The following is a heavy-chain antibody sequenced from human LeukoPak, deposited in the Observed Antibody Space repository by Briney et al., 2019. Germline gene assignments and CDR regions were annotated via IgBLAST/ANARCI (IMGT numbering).Heavy chain of an antibody. D-gene: IGHD2-21*02. CDR1: GFTFDNYD. CDR2: INWDGGRT. Sequence: GGSLRLFCRASGFTFDNYDMSGVRRPRAKGLEWVLGINWDGGRTGYADSSKRRITISRDNAKNCLYRQKNSEIAGDTALYYCARGAVTRGAFDIWGEGKMVTVSS. CDR3: ARGAVTRGAFDI. V-gene: IGHV3-20*04. J-gene: IGHJ3*02.